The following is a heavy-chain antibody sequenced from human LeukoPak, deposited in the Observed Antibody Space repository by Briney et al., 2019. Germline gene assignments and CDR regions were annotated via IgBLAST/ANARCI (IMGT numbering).Heavy chain of an antibody. Sequence: SETLSLTCTVSGGSISSYYWSWIRQPAGKGLEWIGRIYTSGSTNYNPSLKSRVTMSVDTSKNQFSLKLSSVTAADTAVYYCARQIIVATISYFDYWGQGTLVTVSS. CDR2: IYTSGST. V-gene: IGHV4-4*07. J-gene: IGHJ4*02. CDR1: GGSISSYY. D-gene: IGHD5-12*01. CDR3: ARQIIVATISYFDY.